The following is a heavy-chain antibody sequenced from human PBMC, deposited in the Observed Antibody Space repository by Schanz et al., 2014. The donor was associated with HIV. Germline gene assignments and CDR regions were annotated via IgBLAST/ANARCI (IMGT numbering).Heavy chain of an antibody. CDR3: AREKDLGYSSTLGF. CDR1: GFTFSSYW. Sequence: EVQLVESGGGLVQPGGSLRLSCAASGFTFSSYWMHWVRQAPGKGLVWVSRINSDGSSTSYADSVKGRFTISRDNAKXXMFLQMNSLRGEDTAVYYCAREKDLGYSSTLGFWGQGTLVTVSS. D-gene: IGHD6-13*01. CDR2: INSDGSST. V-gene: IGHV3-74*01. J-gene: IGHJ4*02.